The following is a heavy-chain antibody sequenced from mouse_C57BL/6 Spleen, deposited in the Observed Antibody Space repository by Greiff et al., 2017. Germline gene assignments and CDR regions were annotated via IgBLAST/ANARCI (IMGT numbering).Heavy chain of an antibody. CDR3: AKGDYRYAMDY. D-gene: IGHD2-4*01. J-gene: IGHJ4*01. V-gene: IGHV2-5*01. CDR2: IWRGGST. Sequence: VKLVESGPGLVQPSQSLSITCTVSGFSLTSYGVHWVRQSPGKGLEWLGVIWRGGSTDYNAAVMSRLSITKDNSKSQVFFKMNSLQADDTAIYYCAKGDYRYAMDYWGQGTSVTVSS. CDR1: GFSLTSYG.